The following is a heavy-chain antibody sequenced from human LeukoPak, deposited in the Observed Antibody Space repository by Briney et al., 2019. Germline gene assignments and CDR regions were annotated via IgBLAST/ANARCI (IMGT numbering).Heavy chain of an antibody. CDR3: ARDPRGYGDYPGWGFDY. D-gene: IGHD4-17*01. Sequence: GGSLRLSCAASGFTFSRYGMHWVRQAPGKGLEWVAVISYDGSNKYYADSVKGRFTISRDNSKNTLYLQMNSLRAEDTAVYYCARDPRGYGDYPGWGFDYWGQGTLVTVSS. CDR1: GFTFSRYG. J-gene: IGHJ4*02. V-gene: IGHV3-30*19. CDR2: ISYDGSNK.